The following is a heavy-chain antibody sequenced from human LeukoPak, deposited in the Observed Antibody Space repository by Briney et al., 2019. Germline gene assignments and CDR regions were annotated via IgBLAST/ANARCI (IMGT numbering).Heavy chain of an antibody. CDR3: ARALLSYGFDI. V-gene: IGHV3-30-3*01. CDR2: ISYNGSNK. D-gene: IGHD3-10*01. CDR1: GFTLSSYT. J-gene: IGHJ3*02. Sequence: GRSLRLSCAASGFTLSSYTMDWVRQAPGKGLEWVAIISYNGSNKYYADSVKGRFTVSRGNSKNTLYLQMNSLRAEDTAVYYCARALLSYGFDIWGQGTMVTVSS.